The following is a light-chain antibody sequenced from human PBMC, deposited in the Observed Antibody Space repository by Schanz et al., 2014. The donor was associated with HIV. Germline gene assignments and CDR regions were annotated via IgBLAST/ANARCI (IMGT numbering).Light chain of an antibody. CDR1: SSDVGGFNY. J-gene: IGLJ2*01. CDR3: STFSGNATL. Sequence: QSALTQPASVSGSPGQSITISCTGTSSDVGGFNYVSWYQQHPGKAPKVMIYDVRNRPSGVSNRFSGSKSGNTASLTISRLQAADEADYYCSTFSGNATLFGGGTKVTVL. CDR2: DVR. V-gene: IGLV2-14*03.